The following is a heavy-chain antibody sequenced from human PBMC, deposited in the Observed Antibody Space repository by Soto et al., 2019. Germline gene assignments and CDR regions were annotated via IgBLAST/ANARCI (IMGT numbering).Heavy chain of an antibody. D-gene: IGHD4-4*01. J-gene: IGHJ4*02. CDR2: IRSKAYGGTT. V-gene: IGHV3-49*03. CDR3: TRDFADYSGYYFDY. Sequence: GGSLRLSCTASGFTFGDYAMSWFRQAPGKGLEWVGFIRSKAYGGTTEYAASVKGRFTISRDDSKSIAYLQMNSLKTEDTAVYYCTRDFADYSGYYFDYWGQGTLVTVSS. CDR1: GFTFGDYA.